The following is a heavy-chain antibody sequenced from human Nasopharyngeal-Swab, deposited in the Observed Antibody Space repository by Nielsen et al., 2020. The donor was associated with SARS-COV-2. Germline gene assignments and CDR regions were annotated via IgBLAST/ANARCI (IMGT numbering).Heavy chain of an antibody. CDR2: IKQDGSEM. Sequence: GGSLRLSCAASGFILSNYWMTWVRQAPGKGLEWVANIKQDGSEMYYVDSVKGRFTISRDNAKNSLYLQMNSLRVEDTAVYNCAREGRDGFDYWGQGTLVTVSS. D-gene: IGHD5-24*01. J-gene: IGHJ4*02. CDR3: AREGRDGFDY. CDR1: GFILSNYW. V-gene: IGHV3-7*01.